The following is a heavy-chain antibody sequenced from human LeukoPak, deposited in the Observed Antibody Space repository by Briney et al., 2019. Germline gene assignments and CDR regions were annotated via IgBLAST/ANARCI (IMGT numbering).Heavy chain of an antibody. D-gene: IGHD2-2*02. J-gene: IGHJ4*02. Sequence: PGGSLRLSCSASGFTFTNHPMNWVRQAPGEGVEWVSYIGGDGVAFYADSVKGRFTMSKDDARKSLYLQMSSLRVEDTALYYCAKDRANWAIDDWGQGTQVTVSS. V-gene: IGHV3-69-1*01. CDR1: GFTFTNHP. CDR2: IGGDGVA. CDR3: AKDRANWAIDD.